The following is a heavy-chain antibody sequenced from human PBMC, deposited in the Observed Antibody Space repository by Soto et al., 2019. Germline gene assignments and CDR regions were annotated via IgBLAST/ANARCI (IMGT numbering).Heavy chain of an antibody. CDR2: IKQDGSEK. CDR3: ARRLVVPAAMGYYYYDMDV. D-gene: IGHD2-2*01. V-gene: IGHV3-7*01. Sequence: GGSLRLSCAASGFTFSSYWMSWVRQAPGKGLEWVANIKQDGSEKYYVDSVKGRFTISRDNAKHTLYLQMNSLRAEDTAVYYGARRLVVPAAMGYYYYDMDVWGQVTTLTVSS. CDR1: GFTFSSYW. J-gene: IGHJ6*02.